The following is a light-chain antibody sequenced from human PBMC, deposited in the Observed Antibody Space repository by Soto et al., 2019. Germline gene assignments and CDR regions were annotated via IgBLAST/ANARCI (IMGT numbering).Light chain of an antibody. CDR2: AAS. V-gene: IGKV1-39*01. CDR3: QQSYSTPPHT. J-gene: IGKJ3*01. Sequence: DIQMTQSPSSLSASVGDRVTITCRASQSISSYLNWYQQKPGKAPKLLIYAASSLQSGVPSRFSGSGSGTDFTLTISSLQPEDFATYYCQQSYSTPPHTLGPGTKVDIK. CDR1: QSISSY.